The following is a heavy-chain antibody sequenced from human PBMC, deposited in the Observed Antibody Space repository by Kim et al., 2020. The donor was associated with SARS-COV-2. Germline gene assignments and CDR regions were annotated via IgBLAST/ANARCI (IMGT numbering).Heavy chain of an antibody. CDR1: GGSISSSSYY. V-gene: IGHV4-39*01. J-gene: IGHJ4*02. Sequence: SETLSLTCTVSGGSISSSSYYWGWIRQPPGKGLEWIGSIYYSGSTYYNPSLKSRVTISVDTSKNQFSLKLSSVTAADTAVYYCARGGEFGDYVWGSYRYTGLYYFDYWGQGTLVTVSS. D-gene: IGHD3-16*02. CDR2: IYYSGST. CDR3: ARGGEFGDYVWGSYRYTGLYYFDY.